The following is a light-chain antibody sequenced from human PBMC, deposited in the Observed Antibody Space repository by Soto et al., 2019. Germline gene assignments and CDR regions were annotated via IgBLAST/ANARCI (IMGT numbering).Light chain of an antibody. CDR2: DAS. J-gene: IGKJ5*01. V-gene: IGKV3-11*01. CDR3: QVRTNWSIA. CDR1: QSVSSY. Sequence: EDGLSQSPATLSLSPGERATLSCRASQSVSSYLAWYQQKPGQAPRLLIYDASNRATGIPARFSGTGSGTDFTLTINNLEPEDFAVYYCQVRTNWSIAFGRGTRPAVK.